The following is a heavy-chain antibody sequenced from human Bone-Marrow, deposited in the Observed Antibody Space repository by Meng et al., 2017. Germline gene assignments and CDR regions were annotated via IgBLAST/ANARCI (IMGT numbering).Heavy chain of an antibody. CDR3: ARGYGIVGANLGLYYFDY. CDR2: INHSGST. Sequence: QVQLLQWGVGLLKPSGPLSLTCAVYGGSFSGYYWSWIRQPPGKGLEWIGEINHSGSTNYNPSLKSRVTISVDTSKNQFSLKLSSVTAADTAVYYCARGYGIVGANLGLYYFDYWGQGTLVTVSS. D-gene: IGHD1-26*01. J-gene: IGHJ4*02. CDR1: GGSFSGYY. V-gene: IGHV4-34*01.